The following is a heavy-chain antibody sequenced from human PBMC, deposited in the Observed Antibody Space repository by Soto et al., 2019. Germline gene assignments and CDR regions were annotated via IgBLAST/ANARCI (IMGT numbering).Heavy chain of an antibody. CDR2: ISSSSSTI. V-gene: IGHV3-48*01. CDR1: GFTFSSYS. D-gene: IGHD4-17*01. Sequence: GGSLRLSCAASGFTFSSYSMNWVRQAPGKGLEWVSYISSSSSTIYYADSVKGRFTISRDNAKNSRYMQMNSLRAEDTAVYYCAREAVTGPGGYYYYMDVWGKGTTVTVSS. CDR3: AREAVTGPGGYYYYMDV. J-gene: IGHJ6*03.